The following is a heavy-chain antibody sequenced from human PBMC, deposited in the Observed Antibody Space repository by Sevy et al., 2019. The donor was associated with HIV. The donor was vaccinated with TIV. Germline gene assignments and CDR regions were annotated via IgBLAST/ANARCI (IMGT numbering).Heavy chain of an antibody. CDR3: ATPKYVGYDYESLDI. V-gene: IGHV1-24*01. Sequence: ASVKVSCKVSGYTLTKLSMHWVRQAPGKGLEWMGGFDPEDGETIYAQKFQGRVTMTEDTSTDTAYMELSSLRSEDTAVYYCATPKYVGYDYESLDIWGQATMVTVSS. D-gene: IGHD5-12*01. CDR1: GYTLTKLS. CDR2: FDPEDGET. J-gene: IGHJ3*02.